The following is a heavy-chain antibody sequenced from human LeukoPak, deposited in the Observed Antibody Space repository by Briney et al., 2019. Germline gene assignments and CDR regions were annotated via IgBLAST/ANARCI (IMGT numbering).Heavy chain of an antibody. CDR1: GYTFTSYY. CDR2: INPSGGST. J-gene: IGHJ4*02. Sequence: ASVKVSCKASGYTFTSYYMHWVRQAPGQGLEWMGIINPSGGSTSYAQKFQGRVTMTRDMSTSTVYMELSSLRSEDTAMYYCARDGVVPAAIYDYWGQGTLVTVSS. CDR3: ARDGVVPAAIYDY. D-gene: IGHD2-2*01. V-gene: IGHV1-46*01.